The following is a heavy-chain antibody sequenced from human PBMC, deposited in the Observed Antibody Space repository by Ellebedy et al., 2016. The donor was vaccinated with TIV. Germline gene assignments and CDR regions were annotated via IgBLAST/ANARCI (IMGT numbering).Heavy chain of an antibody. CDR3: ARESELGDLDY. D-gene: IGHD1-14*01. CDR1: GFTFSRYD. J-gene: IGHJ4*02. CDR2: ISPTGDP. Sequence: GESLKISCAASGFTFSRYDMHWVRQAPGKGLEWVSGISPTGDPYYPDSVKGRFTVSRESAKNSLYLEINSLKAGDTAVYYCARESELGDLDYWGQGTLVTVSS. V-gene: IGHV3-13*05.